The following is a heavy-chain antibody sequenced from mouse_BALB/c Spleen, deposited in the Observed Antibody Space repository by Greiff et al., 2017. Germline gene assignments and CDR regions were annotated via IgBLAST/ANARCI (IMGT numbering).Heavy chain of an antibody. CDR1: GYTFTDYE. CDR3: TRWDGSHFDY. CDR2: IDPETGGT. Sequence: VQLQQSGAELVRPGASVTLSCKASGYTFTDYEMHWVKQTPVHGLEWIGAIDPETGGTAYNQKFKGKATLTADKSSSTAYMELRSLTSEDSAVYYCTRWDGSHFDYWGQGTTLTVSS. D-gene: IGHD2-3*01. J-gene: IGHJ2*01. V-gene: IGHV1-15*01.